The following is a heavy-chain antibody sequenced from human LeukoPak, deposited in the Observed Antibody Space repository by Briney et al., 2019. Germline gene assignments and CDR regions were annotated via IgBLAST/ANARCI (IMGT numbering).Heavy chain of an antibody. Sequence: PSETLSLTCAVYGGSFSGYYWRWIRQPPGKGLEWIGEINQRGSTNYNPSLKSRVTISVDTSKNQFSLKLSSGTAADTAVYFCARARYSSSWRFDYWGQGTLVTVSS. CDR3: ARARYSSSWRFDY. J-gene: IGHJ4*02. CDR1: GGSFSGYY. CDR2: INQRGST. D-gene: IGHD6-13*01. V-gene: IGHV4-34*01.